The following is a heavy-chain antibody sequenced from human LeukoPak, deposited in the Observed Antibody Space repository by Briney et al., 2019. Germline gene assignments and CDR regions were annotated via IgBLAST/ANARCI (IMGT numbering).Heavy chain of an antibody. D-gene: IGHD3-22*01. J-gene: IGHJ4*02. CDR3: ARDRGAQHYYQSFGYYYFVY. V-gene: IGHV4-4*07. CDR1: GGSIGSYY. CDR2: MYSSGST. Sequence: SETLSLTCTVSGGSIGSYYWSWIRQPAGKGLEWIGRMYSSGSTNYNPSLKSRVIMSVDTSKNQFSLKLSSVTAADTAIYYCARDRGAQHYYQSFGYYYFVYWGQGTLVTVSS.